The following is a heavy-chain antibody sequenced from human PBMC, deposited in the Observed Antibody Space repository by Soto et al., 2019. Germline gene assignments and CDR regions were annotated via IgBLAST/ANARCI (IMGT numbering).Heavy chain of an antibody. CDR2: ISGSGGST. J-gene: IGHJ4*02. V-gene: IGHV3-23*01. CDR3: ARRGPGTYFDY. CDR1: GFTFSNYA. Sequence: GGSLRLSCAASGFTFSNYAMRWVRQAPGKGLEWASAISGSGGSTYYADSVKGRFTISRDNSKNTLYLQMNSLRAEDTAVYYCARRGPGTYFDYWGQGTLVTVSS. D-gene: IGHD6-13*01.